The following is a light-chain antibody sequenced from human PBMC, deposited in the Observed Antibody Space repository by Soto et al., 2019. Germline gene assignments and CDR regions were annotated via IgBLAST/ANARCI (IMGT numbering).Light chain of an antibody. J-gene: IGKJ4*01. V-gene: IGKV1-9*01. CDR3: QQLNSYAIT. CDR1: QGISSY. CDR2: AAS. Sequence: DIQLTQSPSFLSASVGDRVTITCRASQGISSYLAWYQQKPGKAPKLLIYAASTLQSGVSSRFSGSGSGTEFTLTISSLQPEDFATYYCQQLNSYAITFGGGTKVEIK.